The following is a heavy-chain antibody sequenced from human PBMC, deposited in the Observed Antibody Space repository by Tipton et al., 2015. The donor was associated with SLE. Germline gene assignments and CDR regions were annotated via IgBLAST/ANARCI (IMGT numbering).Heavy chain of an antibody. D-gene: IGHD5-24*01. CDR3: ASGGGRDGHNYGSPPLYDAFDI. V-gene: IGHV1-18*01. CDR1: GYTFTSYG. J-gene: IGHJ3*02. CDR2: ISAYNGNT. Sequence: QVQLVQSGAEVKKPGASVKVSCKASGYTFTSYGISWVRQAPGQGLEWMGWISAYNGNTNYAQKLQGRVTMTTDTSTSTAYMELRSLRSDDTAVYYCASGGGRDGHNYGSPPLYDAFDIWGQGTMVTVSS.